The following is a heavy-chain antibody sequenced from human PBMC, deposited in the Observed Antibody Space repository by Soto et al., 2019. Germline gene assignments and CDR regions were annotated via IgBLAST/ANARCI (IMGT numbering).Heavy chain of an antibody. V-gene: IGHV3-23*01. J-gene: IGHJ4*02. D-gene: IGHD2-15*01. Sequence: VGSLSLSCAASGFTFRGYAMSWVRQAAGRGLEWVATISANGGGTYYADSVKGRFTISRDNSENTLNLQMRSLSTEDTAVYYCAKAEDVYSYHRFDFWGQGTMVTVYS. CDR3: AKAEDVYSYHRFDF. CDR2: ISANGGGT. CDR1: GFTFRGYA.